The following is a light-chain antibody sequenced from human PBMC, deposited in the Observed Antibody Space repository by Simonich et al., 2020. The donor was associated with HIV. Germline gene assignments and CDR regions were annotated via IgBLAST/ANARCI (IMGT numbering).Light chain of an antibody. CDR3: QQYNNWPSPFT. Sequence: DIQMTQSPSSLSASVGDRVTITCRASQGISNSLAWYQQKPGKAPKLLLYAASRLESGVPSRFSGSGSGTDYTLTISSLQPEDFATYYCQQYNNWPSPFTFGPGTKVDIK. CDR1: QGISNS. V-gene: IGKV1-NL1*01. CDR2: AAS. J-gene: IGKJ3*01.